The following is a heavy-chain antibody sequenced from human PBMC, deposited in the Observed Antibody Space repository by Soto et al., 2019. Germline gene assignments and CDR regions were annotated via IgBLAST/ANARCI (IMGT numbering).Heavy chain of an antibody. CDR1: GGSISSYY. CDR3: ARGTTFYYDILTGYAGPYGMDV. D-gene: IGHD3-9*01. J-gene: IGHJ6*04. Sequence: QVQLQESGPGLVKPSETLSLTCTVSGGSISSYYWSWIRQPPGKGLEWIGYIYYSGITNYNPSLKSLVTISVDTSKNQFSLKLSSVTAADTAVYYCARGTTFYYDILTGYAGPYGMDVWGKWTTVTVSS. CDR2: IYYSGIT. V-gene: IGHV4-59*01.